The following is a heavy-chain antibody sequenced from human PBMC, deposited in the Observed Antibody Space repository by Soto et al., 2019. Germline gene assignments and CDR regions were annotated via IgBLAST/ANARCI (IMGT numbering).Heavy chain of an antibody. V-gene: IGHV2-70*12. CDR2: IDWDDDK. CDR1: GFSLSTRGMC. D-gene: IGHD2-15*01. CDR3: AHRPSYCSGGSCYSGFDY. J-gene: IGHJ4*02. Sequence: GSGPTLVNPTQTLTLTCTFSGFSLSTRGMCVSWIRQPPGKALEWLARIDWDDDKYYSTSLKTRLTISKDTSKSQVVLTMTNMDPVDTATYYCAHRPSYCSGGSCYSGFDYWGQGTLVTVSS.